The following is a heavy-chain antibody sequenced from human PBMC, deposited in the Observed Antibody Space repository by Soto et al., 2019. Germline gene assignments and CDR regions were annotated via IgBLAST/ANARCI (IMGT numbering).Heavy chain of an antibody. CDR1: GYTFTSYA. CDR2: INAGNGNT. J-gene: IGHJ4*02. D-gene: IGHD5-18*01. Sequence: ASVKVSCKASGYTFTSYAMHWVRQAPGQRLEWMGWINAGNGNTKYSQKYQGRVTITRDTSASTAYMELSSLRSEDTAVYYCARDRGYSYGYNWGQGTLVTVSS. CDR3: ARDRGYSYGYN. V-gene: IGHV1-3*01.